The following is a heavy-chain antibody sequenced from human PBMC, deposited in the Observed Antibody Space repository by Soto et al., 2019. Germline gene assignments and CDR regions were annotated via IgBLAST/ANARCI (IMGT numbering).Heavy chain of an antibody. J-gene: IGHJ4*02. CDR2: ISRSSSTI. CDR1: GFTFSSYS. V-gene: IGHV3-48*01. Sequence: GGSLRLSCAASGFTFSSYSMNWVRQAPGKGLEWVSYISRSSSTIYYADSVKGRFTISRDNAKNSLYLQMNSLRAEDTAVYYCASPLPATITLGYWGQGTLVTVSS. D-gene: IGHD5-12*01. CDR3: ASPLPATITLGY.